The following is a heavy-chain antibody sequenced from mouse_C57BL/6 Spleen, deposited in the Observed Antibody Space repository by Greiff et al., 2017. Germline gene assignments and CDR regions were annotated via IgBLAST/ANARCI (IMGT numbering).Heavy chain of an antibody. CDR2: INPSNGGT. J-gene: IGHJ1*03. V-gene: IGHV1-53*01. Sequence: QVQLQQPGTELVKPGASVKLSCKASGYTFTSYWMHWVKQRPGQGLEWIGNINPSNGGTNYNEKFKSKATLTVDTSSSTAYMQLSSLTSEDSAVYCCARVRGYDYDGWYFGVWGTGTTVTVSS. D-gene: IGHD2-4*01. CDR3: ARVRGYDYDGWYFGV. CDR1: GYTFTSYW.